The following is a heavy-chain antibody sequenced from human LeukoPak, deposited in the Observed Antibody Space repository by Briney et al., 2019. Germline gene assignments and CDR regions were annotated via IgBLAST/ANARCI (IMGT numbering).Heavy chain of an antibody. CDR3: ARDVRLWYDSSGYYLGY. J-gene: IGHJ4*02. CDR1: GGTLRSYA. D-gene: IGHD3-22*01. CDR2: IIPIFGTA. Sequence: APIKVPCQASGGTLRSYAINLVGQAPGQGAEWVGKIIPIFGTANYAQKFQGRVTITTDESTSTAYMELSSLRSEDTAVYYCARDVRLWYDSSGYYLGYWGQGTLVTVSS. V-gene: IGHV1-69*05.